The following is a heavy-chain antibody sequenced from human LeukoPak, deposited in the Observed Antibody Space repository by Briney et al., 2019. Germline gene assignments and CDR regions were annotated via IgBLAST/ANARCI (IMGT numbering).Heavy chain of an antibody. Sequence: PGGSLRLSCAASGFTFPRYDTSWVRQAPGKGLERVSAIDRGVGNTYYADSVKGRFTISRDNSRYTLYLQMTNLRADDTAVYYCLKKGQADDFGNPDWGQGALVTVSP. D-gene: IGHD4-17*01. J-gene: IGHJ4*02. CDR2: IDRGVGNT. CDR3: LKKGQADDFGNPD. CDR1: GFTFPRYD. V-gene: IGHV3-23*01.